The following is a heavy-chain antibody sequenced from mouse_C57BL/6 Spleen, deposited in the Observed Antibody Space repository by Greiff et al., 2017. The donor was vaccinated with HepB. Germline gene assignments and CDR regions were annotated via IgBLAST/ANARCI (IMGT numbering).Heavy chain of an antibody. CDR2: IRSKSNNYAT. Sequence: EVQLVESGGGLVQPKGSLKLSCAASGFSFNTYAMNWVRQAPGKGLEWVARIRSKSNNYATYYADSVKDRFTISRDDSESMLYLQMNNLKTEDTAMYYCVRQYYGSSDAMDYWGQGTSVTVSS. CDR1: GFSFNTYA. D-gene: IGHD1-1*01. V-gene: IGHV10-1*01. J-gene: IGHJ4*01. CDR3: VRQYYGSSDAMDY.